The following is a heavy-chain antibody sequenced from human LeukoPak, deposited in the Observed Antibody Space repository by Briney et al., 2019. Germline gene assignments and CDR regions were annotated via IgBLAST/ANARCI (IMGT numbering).Heavy chain of an antibody. Sequence: SETLSLTCAVYGGSFSGYYWSWIRQPPGKGLEWIGYIYYSGSTNYNPSLKSRVTISVDTSKNQFSLKLSSVTAADTAVYYCARTSSKYCSSTSCYAFDYWGQGTLVTVSS. V-gene: IGHV4-59*01. CDR3: ARTSSKYCSSTSCYAFDY. J-gene: IGHJ4*02. D-gene: IGHD2-2*01. CDR1: GGSFSGYY. CDR2: IYYSGST.